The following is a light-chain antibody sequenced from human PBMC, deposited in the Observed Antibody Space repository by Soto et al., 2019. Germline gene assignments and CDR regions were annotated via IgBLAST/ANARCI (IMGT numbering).Light chain of an antibody. Sequence: QSALTQPASVSGSPGQSITISCTGTSSDVGGYNYVSWYQQHPGKAPKLMIYEVSNRPSGVSNRFSGSKSGNTASLTISGLQAEDEADYYCVAWDDSLSGYVFGTGTKVTVL. J-gene: IGLJ1*01. V-gene: IGLV2-14*01. CDR3: VAWDDSLSGYV. CDR2: EVS. CDR1: SSDVGGYNY.